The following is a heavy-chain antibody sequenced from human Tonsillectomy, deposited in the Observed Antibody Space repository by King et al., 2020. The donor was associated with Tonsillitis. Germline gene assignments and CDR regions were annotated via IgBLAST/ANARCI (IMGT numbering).Heavy chain of an antibody. V-gene: IGHV3-48*01. Sequence: VQLVESGVGLVQPGGSLRLSCAASGFTFSSYSMNWVRQAPGKGLEWVSYISSSSSTTYYADSVKGRFTISRDSANNSLYLQMSSLRAEDTATYFCARDRSSGYYGSFDYWGQGSLVTVSS. D-gene: IGHD3-22*01. J-gene: IGHJ4*02. CDR3: ARDRSSGYYGSFDY. CDR2: ISSSSSTT. CDR1: GFTFSSYS.